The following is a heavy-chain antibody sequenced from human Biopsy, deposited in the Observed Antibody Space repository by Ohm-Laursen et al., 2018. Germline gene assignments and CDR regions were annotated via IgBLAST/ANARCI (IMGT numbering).Heavy chain of an antibody. CDR2: IYHSGGT. Sequence: PGTLSLTCSVSGGSMTGYEWSWIRLAPGKGLEWIGYIYHSGGTKYNPSLASRVTFSVDMSKSQFSLKLYSVTAADMAVYYCARVEAGTYDALDIWGQGTLVAVSA. V-gene: IGHV4-59*01. CDR1: GGSMTGYE. CDR3: ARVEAGTYDALDI. J-gene: IGHJ3*02. D-gene: IGHD1-26*01.